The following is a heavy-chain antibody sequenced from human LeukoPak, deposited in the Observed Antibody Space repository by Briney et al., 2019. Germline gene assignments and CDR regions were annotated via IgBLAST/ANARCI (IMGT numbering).Heavy chain of an antibody. CDR1: GLTARSTS. J-gene: IGHJ3*01. V-gene: IGHV3-53*04. Sequence: GGSLRLSCAASGLTARSTSMNWVRQAPGKGLEWVSVIYSGGSTYYAESVKGRFTISRHNSKNELYLQMNSLRAEDTAVYYCARDVTGGTTSYAFDLWGQGTMVTVSS. D-gene: IGHD1-20*01. CDR2: IYSGGST. CDR3: ARDVTGGTTSYAFDL.